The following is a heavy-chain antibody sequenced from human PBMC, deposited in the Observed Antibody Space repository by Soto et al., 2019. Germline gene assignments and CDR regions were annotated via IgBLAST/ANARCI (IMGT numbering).Heavy chain of an antibody. Sequence: SETLSLTCTVSGGSISSGDCYWSWIRQPPGKGLEWIGYIYYSGSTYYNPSLKSRVTISVDTSKNQFSLKLSSVTAADTAVYYCARESPDRLGGYYYYGMDVWGQGTTVTVSS. V-gene: IGHV4-30-4*01. CDR2: IYYSGST. CDR3: ARESPDRLGGYYYYGMDV. D-gene: IGHD3-9*01. CDR1: GGSISSGDCY. J-gene: IGHJ6*02.